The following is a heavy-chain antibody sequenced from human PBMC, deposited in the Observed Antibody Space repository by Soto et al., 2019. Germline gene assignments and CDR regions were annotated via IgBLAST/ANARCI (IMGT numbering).Heavy chain of an antibody. CDR2: IIPIFSTP. Sequence: SVKVSCKTSGGTFGSYAISRVRQAPGQGLEWMGGIIPIFSTPNYAQKFQGRVTITADESTSTAYMELSSLRSEDTAVYYCARPIQYYFDTSAQSAWFDPWGQGTLVTVSS. CDR1: GGTFGSYA. V-gene: IGHV1-69*13. CDR3: ARPIQYYFDTSAQSAWFDP. D-gene: IGHD3-22*01. J-gene: IGHJ5*02.